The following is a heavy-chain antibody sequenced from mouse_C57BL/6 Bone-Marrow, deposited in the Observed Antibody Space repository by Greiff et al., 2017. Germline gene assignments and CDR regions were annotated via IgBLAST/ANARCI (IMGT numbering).Heavy chain of an antibody. D-gene: IGHD2-2*01. V-gene: IGHV3-6*01. Sequence: VQLKESGPGLVKPSQSLSLTCSVTGYSITSGYYWNWIRQFPGNKLEWMGYISYDGSNNYNPSLKNRISITRDTSKNQFFLKLNSVTTEDTATYYCAREGYDVAYWGQGTLVTVSA. J-gene: IGHJ3*01. CDR2: ISYDGSN. CDR3: AREGYDVAY. CDR1: GYSITSGYY.